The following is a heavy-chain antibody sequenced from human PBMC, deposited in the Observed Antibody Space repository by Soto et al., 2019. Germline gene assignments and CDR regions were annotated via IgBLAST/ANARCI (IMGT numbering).Heavy chain of an antibody. CDR1: GFTFSGSA. D-gene: IGHD1-26*01. V-gene: IGHV3-73*01. Sequence: PGGSLRLSCAASGFTFSGSAMHWVRQASGKGLEWVGRIRSKTNNYATTYAASVKGRFTISRDGAKNTAYLQMNSLKTEDTAVYYCTTQEIVGATGYWGQGTLVTVSS. CDR2: IRSKTNNYAT. CDR3: TTQEIVGATGY. J-gene: IGHJ4*02.